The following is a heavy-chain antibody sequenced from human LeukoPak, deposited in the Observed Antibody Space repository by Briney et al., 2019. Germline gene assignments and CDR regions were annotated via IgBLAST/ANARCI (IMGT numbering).Heavy chain of an antibody. V-gene: IGHV3-7*04. J-gene: IGHJ3*02. CDR2: IKEDGSEK. Sequence: AGGTLRLSCAASGFTFSSYGMSWVRQAPGKGLQWVANIKEDGSEKYYVDSVKGRFTISRDNAKNSVFLEMNSLGAEDTAVYYCARAKRNGFDIWGQGTMVTVSS. CDR3: ARAKRNGFDI. CDR1: GFTFSSYG.